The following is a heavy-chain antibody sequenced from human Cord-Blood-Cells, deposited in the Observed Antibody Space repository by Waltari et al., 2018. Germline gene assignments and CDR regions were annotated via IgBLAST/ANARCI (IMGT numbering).Heavy chain of an antibody. D-gene: IGHD6-6*01. CDR2: INPSGGST. Sequence: QVQLVQSGAEVKKPGASVKVSCKASGYTFTSYYMHWVRQAPGQGLEWMGIINPSGGSTSYAQKFQGRVTMTRDTSTSTVYMELSSLRSEDTAVYYCARDQGGLYSSSSYFDYWGQGTLVTVSS. CDR1: GYTFTSYY. J-gene: IGHJ4*02. CDR3: ARDQGGLYSSSSYFDY. V-gene: IGHV1-46*01.